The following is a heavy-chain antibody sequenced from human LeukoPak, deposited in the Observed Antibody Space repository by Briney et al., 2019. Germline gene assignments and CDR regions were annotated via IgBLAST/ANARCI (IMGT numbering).Heavy chain of an antibody. CDR2: INPNSGDT. D-gene: IGHD2-8*01. Sequence: GASVKVSCKASGYTFTGYYMHWVRQAPGQGLEWMGWINPNSGDTNYAQKFQGRVTMFRDTSITTAYMDLSRLRSDDTAVYYCARDNDFDYWGQGTLVTVSS. CDR3: ARDNDFDY. CDR1: GYTFTGYY. J-gene: IGHJ4*02. V-gene: IGHV1-2*02.